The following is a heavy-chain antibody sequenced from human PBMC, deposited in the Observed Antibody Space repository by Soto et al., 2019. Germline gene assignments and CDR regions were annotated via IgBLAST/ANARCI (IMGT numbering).Heavy chain of an antibody. J-gene: IGHJ3*01. CDR3: AKAADSDGNGTTSPTGSFDV. CDR2: ISGSGSST. Sequence: EVQLLASGGGLVQPGGSLRLSCAASGFTFSSYAMSWVRQAPGKGLEWVSAISGSGSSTYYADSVKGRFTDSRDNSKNTLYLKMNSLRAEDTAVYYCAKAADSDGNGTTSPTGSFDVRGQGTMATAAS. D-gene: IGHD5-18*01. V-gene: IGHV3-23*01. CDR1: GFTFSSYA.